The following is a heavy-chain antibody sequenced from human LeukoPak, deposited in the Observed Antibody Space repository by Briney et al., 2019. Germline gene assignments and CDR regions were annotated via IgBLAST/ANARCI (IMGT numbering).Heavy chain of an antibody. CDR1: GFTFSSYG. J-gene: IGHJ4*02. Sequence: GGSLRLSCAASGFTFSSYGMHWVRQAPGKGLEWVAVISYDGSNKYYADSVKGRFTISRDNSKDTLYLQMNSLRAEDTAVYYCAKLLYYYDSSQPYWGQGTLVTVSS. CDR3: AKLLYYYDSSQPY. V-gene: IGHV3-30*18. D-gene: IGHD3-22*01. CDR2: ISYDGSNK.